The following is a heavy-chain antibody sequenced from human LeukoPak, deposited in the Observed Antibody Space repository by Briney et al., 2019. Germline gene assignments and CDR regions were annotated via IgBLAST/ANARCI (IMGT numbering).Heavy chain of an antibody. Sequence: PSETLSLTCAVSGGSISSGGYSWSWIRQPPGKGLEWIGYTYHSGSTYYNPSLKSRVTISGARSKNQFSLKLSSVTAADTAVYYCARGMAWGGYYYYGMDVWGQGTTVTVSS. J-gene: IGHJ6*02. CDR2: TYHSGST. V-gene: IGHV4-30-2*01. CDR3: ARGMAWGGYYYYGMDV. D-gene: IGHD3-3*01. CDR1: GGSISSGGYS.